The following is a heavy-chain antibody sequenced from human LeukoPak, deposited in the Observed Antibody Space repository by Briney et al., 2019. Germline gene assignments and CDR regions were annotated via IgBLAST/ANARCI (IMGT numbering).Heavy chain of an antibody. J-gene: IGHJ5*02. CDR1: GFTFSSYG. CDR2: IRYDGSNK. V-gene: IGHV3-30*02. CDR3: ARDERAVGAPRYNWFDP. Sequence: GGSLRLSCAASGFTFSSYGMHWVRQAPGKGLEWVAFIRYDGSNKYYADSVKGRFTISRDNSKNTLYLQMNSLRAEDTAVYYCARDERAVGAPRYNWFDPWGQGTLVTVSS. D-gene: IGHD1-26*01.